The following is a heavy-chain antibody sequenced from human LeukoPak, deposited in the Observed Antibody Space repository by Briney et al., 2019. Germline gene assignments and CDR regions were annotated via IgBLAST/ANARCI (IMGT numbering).Heavy chain of an antibody. Sequence: GGSLRLSCAASGFTFSGYAMSWVRQAPGKGLEWVSAISGSGGSTYYADSVKGRFTISRDNSKNTLYLQMNSLRAEDTAVYYCAKDRVGATKLSNYWGQGTLVTVSS. CDR3: AKDRVGATKLSNY. CDR2: ISGSGGST. D-gene: IGHD1-26*01. V-gene: IGHV3-23*01. CDR1: GFTFSGYA. J-gene: IGHJ4*02.